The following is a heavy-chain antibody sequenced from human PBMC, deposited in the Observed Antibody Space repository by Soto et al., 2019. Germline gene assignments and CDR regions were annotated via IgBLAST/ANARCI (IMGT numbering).Heavy chain of an antibody. CDR1: RFTFSNYS. CDR3: ARGGYGPSGYN. J-gene: IGHJ4*02. CDR2: ISSSGSHT. Sequence: GGSLRLSCAASRFTFSNYSMNWVRQAPGKGLEWVSSISSSGSHTYYADSVKGRFTLSRDNAKSSLYLQMDRLRADDTAVYYCARGGYGPSGYNWGQGTLVTVSS. D-gene: IGHD3-22*01. V-gene: IGHV3-21*01.